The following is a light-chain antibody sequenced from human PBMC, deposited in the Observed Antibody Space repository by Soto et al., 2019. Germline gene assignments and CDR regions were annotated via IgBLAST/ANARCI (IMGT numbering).Light chain of an antibody. V-gene: IGLV9-49*01. CDR2: VGTGGIVG. CDR1: SGYSNYK. J-gene: IGLJ1*01. Sequence: QPVLTQPPSASASLGASVTLTCTLSSGYSNYKVDWYQQRPGKGPRFVMRVGTGGIVGSKGGDIPDRFSVLGSGLNRYLTFKSIQEEDGSDYHCGADHGSGSNFVSYVFGTGTKVTVL. CDR3: GADHGSGSNFVSYV.